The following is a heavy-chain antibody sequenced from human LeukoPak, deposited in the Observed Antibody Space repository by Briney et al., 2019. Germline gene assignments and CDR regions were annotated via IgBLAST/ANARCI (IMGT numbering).Heavy chain of an antibody. Sequence: PSETLSLTCTVSGGSISSYYWSWIRQPPGKGREWIGYIYYSGSTNYNPSLKSRVTISVDTSKNQFSLKLSSVTAADTAVYYCARLLPAAAGGYFDYWGQGTLVTVSS. CDR1: GGSISSYY. CDR3: ARLLPAAAGGYFDY. CDR2: IYYSGST. D-gene: IGHD6-13*01. V-gene: IGHV4-59*08. J-gene: IGHJ4*02.